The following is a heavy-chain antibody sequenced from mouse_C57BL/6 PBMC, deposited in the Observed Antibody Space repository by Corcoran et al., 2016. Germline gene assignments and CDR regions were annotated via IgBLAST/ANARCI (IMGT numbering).Heavy chain of an antibody. CDR2: INPNNGGT. J-gene: IGHJ2*01. V-gene: IGHV1-26*01. Sequence: EVQLQQSGPELVKPGASVKISCKASGYKFTDYYMNWVKQSHGQSLEWIGDINPNNGGTSYNQKFKGKDTLTVDKSSSTAYMELRSLTSEDSAVYYCARRGYGNSFDYWGQGTTLTVSA. CDR1: GYKFTDYY. CDR3: ARRGYGNSFDY. D-gene: IGHD2-1*01.